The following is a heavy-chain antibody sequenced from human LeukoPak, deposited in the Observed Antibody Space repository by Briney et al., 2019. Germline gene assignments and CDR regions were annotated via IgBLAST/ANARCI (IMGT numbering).Heavy chain of an antibody. CDR3: ARASPASYGDFDI. Sequence: PGGSLRLSCAASGFTFSSYWVHWVRQGPGKGLVWVSRIKTDGSSTNYADSVKGRFTISRDNAKDTPYLQMNSLRVEDTAVYYCARASPASYGDFDIWGQGTMVTVSS. D-gene: IGHD4-17*01. J-gene: IGHJ3*02. CDR2: IKTDGSST. V-gene: IGHV3-74*01. CDR1: GFTFSSYW.